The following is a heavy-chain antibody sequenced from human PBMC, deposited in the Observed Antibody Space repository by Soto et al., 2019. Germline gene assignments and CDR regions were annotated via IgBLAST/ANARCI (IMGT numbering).Heavy chain of an antibody. CDR2: IIPIVGTA. V-gene: IGHV1-69*13. J-gene: IGHJ6*02. Sequence: SVKVSCKASGCTFSRYAISWVRQAPGQRLEWMGGIIPIVGTANYAQKFQGRVTITADESTSTAYMELSSLRSEDTAVYYCARVASIAIDYYYGSMNVWGQGTTVTV. CDR1: GCTFSRYA. CDR3: ARVASIAIDYYYGSMNV. D-gene: IGHD6-6*01.